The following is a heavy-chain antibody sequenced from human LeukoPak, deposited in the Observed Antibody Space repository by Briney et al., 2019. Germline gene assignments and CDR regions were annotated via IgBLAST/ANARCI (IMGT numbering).Heavy chain of an antibody. J-gene: IGHJ5*02. V-gene: IGHV5-51*01. D-gene: IGHD3-22*01. CDR2: IYPGDSDT. CDR3: ARRTYYYDSSGPNWFDP. CDR1: GYSFTSYW. Sequence: GESLKISCKGSGYSFTSYWIGWVRQMPGKGLEWMGIIYPGDSDTRYSPSFQGQVTISADKSISTAYLQRSSLKASDTAMYYCARRTYYYDSSGPNWFDPWGQGTLVTVSS.